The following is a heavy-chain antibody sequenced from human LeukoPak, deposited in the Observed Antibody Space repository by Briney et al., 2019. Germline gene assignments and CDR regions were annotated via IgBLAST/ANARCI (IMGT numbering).Heavy chain of an antibody. J-gene: IGHJ4*02. CDR1: GFSFSSFA. V-gene: IGHV3-23*01. D-gene: IGHD1-1*01. CDR2: ISGGGGST. Sequence: GGSLRLSCAASGFSFSSFAMSWVRQAPGKGLEWVSGISGGGGSTYYADSVKGRFTVSRDNSKNTQYLQMNDLRTEDTAVYYCANLGNWNDVRDYWGQGTLVAVSS. CDR3: ANLGNWNDVRDY.